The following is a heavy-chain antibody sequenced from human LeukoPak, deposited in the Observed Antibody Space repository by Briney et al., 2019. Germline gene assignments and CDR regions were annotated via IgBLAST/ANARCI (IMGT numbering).Heavy chain of an antibody. CDR1: GFIISSYA. Sequence: PGGSLRLSCAASGFIISSYAMSWVRQAPGKGLEWVSTITGSGGYTYYADSVKGRFTISRDNANNSLYLQMNSLRAEDTAVYYCAKEPATRWLATFDYWGQGTLVTVSS. D-gene: IGHD6-19*01. J-gene: IGHJ4*02. CDR3: AKEPATRWLATFDY. CDR2: ITGSGGYT. V-gene: IGHV3-23*01.